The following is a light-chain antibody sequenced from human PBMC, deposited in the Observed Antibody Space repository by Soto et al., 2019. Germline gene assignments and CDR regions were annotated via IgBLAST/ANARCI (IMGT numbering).Light chain of an antibody. V-gene: IGKV3-15*01. J-gene: IGKJ3*01. Sequence: EIVMTQSPATLSVSPGERATLSCRASQSITRNLAWYQQSPGQAPRLLIYGASTRATGIPARFSGSGSGTEFTLTISSLEPEDFAVYYCQQRSNWGVTFGPGTKVDIK. CDR2: GAS. CDR3: QQRSNWGVT. CDR1: QSITRN.